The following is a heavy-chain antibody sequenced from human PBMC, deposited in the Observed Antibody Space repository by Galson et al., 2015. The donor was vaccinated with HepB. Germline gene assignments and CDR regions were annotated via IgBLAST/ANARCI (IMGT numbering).Heavy chain of an antibody. J-gene: IGHJ3*02. V-gene: IGHV3-23*01. CDR2: SSGSGGST. D-gene: IGHD3-22*01. CDR3: AKDLYYYDSSGYSGGAFDI. Sequence: SLRLSCAASGFTFSSYAMSWVRQAPGKGLEWVSASSGSGGSTYYADSVKGRFTISRDNSKNTLYLQMNSLRAEDTAVYYCAKDLYYYDSSGYSGGAFDIWGQGTMVTVSS. CDR1: GFTFSSYA.